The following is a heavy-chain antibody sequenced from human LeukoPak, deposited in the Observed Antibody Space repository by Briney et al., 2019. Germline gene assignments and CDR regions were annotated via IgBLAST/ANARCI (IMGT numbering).Heavy chain of an antibody. CDR3: ARGRVQLWPRAYYYGMDV. D-gene: IGHD5-18*01. Sequence: GGSLRLSCAASGFTFSSYDMPWVRQATGKGLEWVSAIGTAGDTYYPGSVKGRFTISRENAKNSLYLQMNSLRAGDTAVYYCARGRVQLWPRAYYYGMDVWGQGTTVTVSS. CDR2: IGTAGDT. J-gene: IGHJ6*02. V-gene: IGHV3-13*01. CDR1: GFTFSSYD.